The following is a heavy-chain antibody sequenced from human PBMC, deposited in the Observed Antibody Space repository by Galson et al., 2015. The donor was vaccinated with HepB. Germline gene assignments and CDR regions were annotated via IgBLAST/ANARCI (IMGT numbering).Heavy chain of an antibody. CDR3: TRGGRVVPAAPDY. CDR1: GFTFGDYA. J-gene: IGHJ4*02. Sequence: SLRLSCAASGFTFGDYAMSWFRQAPGKGLEWVGFIRSKAYGGTTEYAASVKGRFTISRDDSESIAYLQMSSLKTEDTAVYYCTRGGRVVPAAPDYWGQGTLVTVSS. CDR2: IRSKAYGGTT. D-gene: IGHD2-2*01. V-gene: IGHV3-49*03.